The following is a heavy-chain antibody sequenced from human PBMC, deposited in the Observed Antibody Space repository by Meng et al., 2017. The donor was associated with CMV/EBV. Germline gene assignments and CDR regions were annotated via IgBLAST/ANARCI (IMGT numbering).Heavy chain of an antibody. D-gene: IGHD6-19*01. Sequence: QGQLVQSGSEMKKPWASVHVPCTTSGFTFIYYSIHWVRQAPGQGLEWMGWVNSNNDATNYARKFQGRVSMTRDTSISTAHMELSRLMSDDTAVYYCVRSSGWSLFDYWGQGTLVTVSS. CDR1: GFTFIYYS. J-gene: IGHJ4*02. V-gene: IGHV1-2*02. CDR3: VRSSGWSLFDY. CDR2: VNSNNDAT.